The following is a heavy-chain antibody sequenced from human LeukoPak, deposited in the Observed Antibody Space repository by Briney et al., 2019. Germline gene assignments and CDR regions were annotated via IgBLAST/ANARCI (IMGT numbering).Heavy chain of an antibody. CDR2: VSRTGGRT. CDR1: GFTFSNYA. CDR3: AKDETLYGSGSCITPPDY. J-gene: IGHJ4*02. V-gene: IGHV3-23*01. Sequence: PGGSLRLSCAASGFTFSNYAMSWVRQAPGKGLEWVSGVSRTGGRTDYADSVKGRFTISRDNSQNTLYLHMSSLRVEDTARYYCAKDETLYGSGSCITPPDYWGQGTLVTVSS. D-gene: IGHD3-10*01.